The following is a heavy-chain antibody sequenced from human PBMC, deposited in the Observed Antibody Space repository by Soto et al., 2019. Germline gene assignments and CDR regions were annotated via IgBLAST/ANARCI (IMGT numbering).Heavy chain of an antibody. J-gene: IGHJ6*03. D-gene: IGHD6-13*01. CDR1: GFTFSTYW. V-gene: IGHV3-74*01. Sequence: EVQLVESGGGLVQPGGSLRLSCAASGFTFSTYWMHWVRQAPGKGLVRVSRINSDGSSATYADSVRGRFTISRDNAKNTLYLQMNSLRAEDTAVYYCATWYPEYYYYYYMNVWGKGTTVTVSS. CDR2: INSDGSSA. CDR3: ATWYPEYYYYYYMNV.